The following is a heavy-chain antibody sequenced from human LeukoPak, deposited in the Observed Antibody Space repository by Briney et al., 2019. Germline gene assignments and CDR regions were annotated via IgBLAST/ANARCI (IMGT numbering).Heavy chain of an antibody. CDR3: ARGEYSYGPYYYYMDV. J-gene: IGHJ6*03. Sequence: SVKVSCKASGGTFSSYAISWVRQAPGRGLEWMGGIIPIFGTANYAQKFQGRVTITTDESTTTAYRELSSLRSEDTAVYYCARGEYSYGPYYYYMDVWGKGTTVTVSS. CDR1: GGTFSSYA. CDR2: IIPIFGTA. V-gene: IGHV1-69*05. D-gene: IGHD5-18*01.